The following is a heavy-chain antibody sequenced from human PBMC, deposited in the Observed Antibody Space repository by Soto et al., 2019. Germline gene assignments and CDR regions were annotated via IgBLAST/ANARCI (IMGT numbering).Heavy chain of an antibody. J-gene: IGHJ4*02. CDR3: LTDENWGTNPYRFY. Sequence: ASVKVSCKGSGYTFSDYDINWVRQAPGQGLEWMGWVNPHSGNTDYAQNFQGRVTMTRDFFTSTAYMELYSLTSEDTAVYYCLTDENWGTNPYRFYWSRGTMVTVSS. D-gene: IGHD7-27*01. CDR2: VNPHSGNT. CDR1: GYTFSDYD. V-gene: IGHV1-8*01.